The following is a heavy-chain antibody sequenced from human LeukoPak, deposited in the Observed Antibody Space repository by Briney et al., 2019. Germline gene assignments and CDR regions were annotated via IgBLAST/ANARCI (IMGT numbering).Heavy chain of an antibody. CDR2: IYYSGST. J-gene: IGHJ4*02. CDR3: ARELNDSSGYLDY. V-gene: IGHV4-59*01. D-gene: IGHD3-22*01. CDR1: GGSFSSYY. Sequence: PSETLSLTCAVYGGSFSSYYWSWIRQPPGKGLEWIGYIYYSGSTNYNPSLKSRVTISVDTSKNQFSLKLSSVTAADTAVYYCARELNDSSGYLDYWGQGTLVTVSS.